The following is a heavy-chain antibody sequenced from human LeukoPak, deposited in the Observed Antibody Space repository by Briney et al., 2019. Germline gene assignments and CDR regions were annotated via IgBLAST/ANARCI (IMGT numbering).Heavy chain of an antibody. CDR1: GYTFTSYA. V-gene: IGHV7-4-1*02. CDR3: ARGRLPESYYYYYYMDV. Sequence: ASVKVSCKASGYTFTSYAMNWVRQAPGQGLERMGWINTNTGNPTYTQGFTGRFVFSLDTSVSTAYLQISSLKAEDTAVYYCARGRLPESYYYYYYMDVWGKGTTVTVSS. CDR2: INTNTGNP. J-gene: IGHJ6*03.